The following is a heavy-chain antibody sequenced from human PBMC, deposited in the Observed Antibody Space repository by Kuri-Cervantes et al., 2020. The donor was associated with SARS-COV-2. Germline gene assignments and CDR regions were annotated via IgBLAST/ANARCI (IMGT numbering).Heavy chain of an antibody. V-gene: IGHV1-18*01. D-gene: IGHD2-2*01. CDR2: ISAYNGNT. J-gene: IGHJ3*02. CDR3: ARGGGCSSTSCYLESLITRGGDAFDI. CDR1: GYTFTSYG. Sequence: ASVKVSCKASGYTFTSYGISWVRQAPGQGLEWMGWISAYNGNTNYAQKLQGRVTMTTDTSTSTAYMELRSLRSDDTAVYYCARGGGCSSTSCYLESLITRGGDAFDIWGQGTVVTVSS.